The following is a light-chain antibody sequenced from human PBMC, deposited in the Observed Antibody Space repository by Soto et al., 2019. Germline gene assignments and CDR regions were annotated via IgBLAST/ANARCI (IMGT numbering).Light chain of an antibody. J-gene: IGKJ4*01. CDR3: QQRSNWRVT. Sequence: EIVMTQSPASLSVSPGERATDPCRASQSVTIYLAWYQQKPGQAPRLLIYDASNRATGIPARFSGSGSGTDFTLTISSLEPEDIAVYYCQQRSNWRVTFGGGTKVDI. V-gene: IGKV3-11*01. CDR1: QSVTIY. CDR2: DAS.